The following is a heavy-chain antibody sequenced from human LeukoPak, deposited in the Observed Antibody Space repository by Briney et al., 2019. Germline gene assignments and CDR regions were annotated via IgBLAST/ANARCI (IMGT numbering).Heavy chain of an antibody. V-gene: IGHV4-39*01. Sequence: PLETLSLTCTVSGGSISSSSYYWGWIRQPPGKGLEWIGSIYYSGSTYYNPSLKSRVTISVDTSKNQFSLKLSSVTAADTAVYYCASQMAGFWRGYAYYYYYMDVWGKGTTVTVSS. CDR1: GGSISSSSYY. CDR3: ASQMAGFWRGYAYYYYYMDV. D-gene: IGHD3-3*01. J-gene: IGHJ6*03. CDR2: IYYSGST.